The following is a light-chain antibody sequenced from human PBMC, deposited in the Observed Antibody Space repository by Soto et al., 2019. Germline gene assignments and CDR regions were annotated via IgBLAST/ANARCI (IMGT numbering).Light chain of an antibody. V-gene: IGKV3-15*01. CDR2: GAS. J-gene: IGKJ2*01. CDR3: QHYNNWPHT. Sequence: EIVMTQSPATLSVSTGERATLSCRASQTVNSHLAWYQQKPGQAPRLLLYGASTRATGIPARFSRSGSGTEFTLTISSLQSEDFAVYYCQHYNNWPHTFGQGTKLEIK. CDR1: QTVNSH.